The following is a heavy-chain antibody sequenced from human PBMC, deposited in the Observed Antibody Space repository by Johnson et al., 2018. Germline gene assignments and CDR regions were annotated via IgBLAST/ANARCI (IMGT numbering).Heavy chain of an antibody. D-gene: IGHD1-14*01. CDR2: VFSAGGT. J-gene: IGHJ6*04. V-gene: IGHV3-53*02. CDR1: GFSVSTND. CDR3: VRGYHGDV. Sequence: EVRLVETGGGLIQHGGSLRLSCAASGFSVSTNDLNWVRQAPGKGLEWVSVVFSAGGTSYADSVKGRFTISRDNSKNTLYLQMNSLRVEDTAVYYCVRGYHGDVWGKGTTVTVSS.